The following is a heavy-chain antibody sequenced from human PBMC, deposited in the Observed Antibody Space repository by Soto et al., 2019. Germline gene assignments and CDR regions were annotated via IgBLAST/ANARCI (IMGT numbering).Heavy chain of an antibody. CDR3: ARWDGYGDG. D-gene: IGHD4-17*01. V-gene: IGHV3-23*01. CDR2: LSGGGSNT. Sequence: EVQLLESGGGLVQPGGSLRLSCAASGFSFSTYSMAWVRQTPGKGLAWVSGLSGGGSNTFYADSVQGRFTISVDNSKNTVYLQMNSLRVEDTAVYYCARWDGYGDGWGQGTLVTVSS. J-gene: IGHJ4*02. CDR1: GFSFSTYS.